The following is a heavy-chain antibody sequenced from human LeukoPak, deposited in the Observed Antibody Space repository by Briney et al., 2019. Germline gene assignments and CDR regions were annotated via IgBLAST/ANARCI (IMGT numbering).Heavy chain of an antibody. J-gene: IGHJ4*02. Sequence: SETLSLTCTVSGGSISSSSYYWGWIRQPPGKGLEWIGSIYYSGSTYYNPSLKSRVTMSVDTSKNQFSLKLSSVTAADTAVYYCARVYDILTGYSHFDYWGQGTLVTVSS. CDR2: IYYSGST. D-gene: IGHD3-9*01. CDR3: ARVYDILTGYSHFDY. V-gene: IGHV4-39*07. CDR1: GGSISSSSYY.